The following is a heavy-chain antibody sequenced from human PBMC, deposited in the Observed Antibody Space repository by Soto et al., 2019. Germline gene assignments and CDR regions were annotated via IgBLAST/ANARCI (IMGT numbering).Heavy chain of an antibody. CDR3: ARDGDAGDYEYYYYGMDV. J-gene: IGHJ6*02. D-gene: IGHD4-17*01. CDR1: GGSISSGGYY. Sequence: TLSLTCTVSGGSISSGGYYWSWIRQHPGKGLEWIGYIYYSGSTYYNPSLKSRVTISVDTSKNQFSLKLSSVTAADTAVYYCARDGDAGDYEYYYYGMDVWGQGTTVTVSS. V-gene: IGHV4-31*03. CDR2: IYYSGST.